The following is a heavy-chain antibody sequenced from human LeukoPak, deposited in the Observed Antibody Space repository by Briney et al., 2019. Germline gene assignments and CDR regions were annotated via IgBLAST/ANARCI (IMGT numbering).Heavy chain of an antibody. CDR2: ISAYNGNT. CDR3: ARDRWAYYGSGSYQGYFDY. V-gene: IGHV1-18*01. J-gene: IGHJ4*02. CDR1: SYTFTSCG. Sequence: ASVTVSCKPCSYTFTSCGISWGRQAPGQGLEKKGWISAYNGNTNYAQKLQGRVTMTTDTSTSTAYMELRSLRSDDTAVYYCARDRWAYYGSGSYQGYFDYWGQGTLVTVSS. D-gene: IGHD3-10*01.